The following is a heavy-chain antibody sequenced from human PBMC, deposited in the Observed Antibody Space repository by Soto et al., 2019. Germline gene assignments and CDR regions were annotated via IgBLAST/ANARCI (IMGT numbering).Heavy chain of an antibody. CDR3: ARELDLRY. Sequence: PGGSLRLSCAAPGFTFSSYSMNWVRQAPGKGLEWVSYISSSSSNTIYYADSVKGRFTISRDNAKNSLYLQMNSLRDEDTAVYYCARELDLRYWGQGTLVTVSS. D-gene: IGHD1-1*01. V-gene: IGHV3-48*02. J-gene: IGHJ4*02. CDR1: GFTFSSYS. CDR2: ISSSSSNTI.